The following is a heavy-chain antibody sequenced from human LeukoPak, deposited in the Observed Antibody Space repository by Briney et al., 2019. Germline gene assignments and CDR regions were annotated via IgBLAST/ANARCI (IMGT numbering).Heavy chain of an antibody. CDR2: ISYDGSNK. CDR1: GFSLSGYW. D-gene: IGHD1-26*01. Sequence: GGSLRLSCVASGFSLSGYWMYWVRQAPGKGLEWVAVISYDGSNKYYADSVKGRFTISRDNSKNTLYLQMNSLRAEDTAVYYCAKLPSQWELLNYFDYWGQGTLVTVSS. CDR3: AKLPSQWELLNYFDY. V-gene: IGHV3-30*18. J-gene: IGHJ4*02.